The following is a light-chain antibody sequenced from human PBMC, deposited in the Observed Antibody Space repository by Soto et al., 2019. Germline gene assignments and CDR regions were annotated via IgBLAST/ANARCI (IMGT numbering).Light chain of an antibody. J-gene: IGLJ2*01. CDR1: SSDVGGYNY. V-gene: IGLV2-8*01. CDR2: EVS. CDR3: SSFAGSTHVV. Sequence: QSALTQPPSASGSPGQSVTISCTVTSSDVGGYNYVSWYQQYPGKAPKLMIYEVSNRPSGVPDRFSGSKSGNTASLTVSGLQAEDEADYYCSSFAGSTHVVFGGGTKLTVL.